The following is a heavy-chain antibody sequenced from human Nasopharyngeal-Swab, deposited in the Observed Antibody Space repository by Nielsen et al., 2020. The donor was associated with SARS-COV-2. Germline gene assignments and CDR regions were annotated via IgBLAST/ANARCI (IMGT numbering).Heavy chain of an antibody. Sequence: ASVKVSCKASGYTFTSYYMHWVRQAPGQGLEWMGIINPSGGSTSYAQKFQGRVTMTRDTSTSTVYMELSSLRPEDTAVYYCARDRFWTGAFDIWAKGQWSPSLQ. CDR3: ARDRFWTGAFDI. V-gene: IGHV1-46*01. J-gene: IGHJ3*02. D-gene: IGHD1-1*01. CDR2: INPSGGST. CDR1: GYTFTSYY.